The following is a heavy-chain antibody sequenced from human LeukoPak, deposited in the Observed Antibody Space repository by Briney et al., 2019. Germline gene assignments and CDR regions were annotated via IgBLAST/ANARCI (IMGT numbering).Heavy chain of an antibody. J-gene: IGHJ4*02. Sequence: SETLSLTCTVSGGSISSSSYYWGWIRQPPGKGLEWIGSIYYSGSTYYNPSLKSRVTISVDTSKNQFSLKLSSVTAADTAVYYCARDQSDYYDSSGPLYYFDYWGQGTLVTVSS. CDR1: GGSISSSSYY. V-gene: IGHV4-39*07. CDR3: ARDQSDYYDSSGPLYYFDY. CDR2: IYYSGST. D-gene: IGHD3-22*01.